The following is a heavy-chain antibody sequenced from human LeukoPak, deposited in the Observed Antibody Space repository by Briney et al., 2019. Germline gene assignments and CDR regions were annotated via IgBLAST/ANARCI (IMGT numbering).Heavy chain of an antibody. J-gene: IGHJ4*02. V-gene: IGHV4-39*07. CDR1: GGSISSSSYY. Sequence: PSETLSLTCTVSGGSISSSSYYWGWIRQPPGKGLEWIGSIYYSGSTYYNPSLKSRVTISVDTPKNQFSLKLSSVTAADTAVYYCARAPVTSCRGVYCYPFDYWGQGTLVTVSS. D-gene: IGHD2-21*01. CDR3: ARAPVTSCRGVYCYPFDY. CDR2: IYYSGST.